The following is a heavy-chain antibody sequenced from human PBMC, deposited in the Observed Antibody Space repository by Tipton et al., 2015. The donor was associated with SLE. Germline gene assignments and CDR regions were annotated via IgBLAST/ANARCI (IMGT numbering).Heavy chain of an antibody. Sequence: LRLSCTVSGGSISSYYWSWIRQPAGKGLEWIGRIYTSGSTNYNPSLKSRVTMSVDTSKNQFSLKLSSVTAADTAVYCCAREGIVGATGGAFDIWGQGTMVAASP. D-gene: IGHD1-26*01. V-gene: IGHV4-4*07. CDR2: IYTSGST. CDR1: GGSISSYY. CDR3: AREGIVGATGGAFDI. J-gene: IGHJ3*02.